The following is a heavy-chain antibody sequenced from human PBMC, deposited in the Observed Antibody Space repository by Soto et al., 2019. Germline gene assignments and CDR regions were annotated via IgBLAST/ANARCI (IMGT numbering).Heavy chain of an antibody. CDR2: IIPILGIA. D-gene: IGHD2-15*01. J-gene: IGHJ4*02. V-gene: IGHV1-69*02. Sequence: SVKVSCKASGGTFSSYTISWVRQAPGQGLEWMGRIIPILGIANYAQKFQGRVTITADKSTSTAYMELSSLRSEDTAVYYCARGVADCSGGSCFPRGIDNWGQGTLVNVSS. CDR1: GGTFSSYT. CDR3: ARGVADCSGGSCFPRGIDN.